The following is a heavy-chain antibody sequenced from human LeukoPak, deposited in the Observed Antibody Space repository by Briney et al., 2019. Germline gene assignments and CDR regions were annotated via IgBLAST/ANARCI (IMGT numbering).Heavy chain of an antibody. CDR1: GGSFSGYY. CDR2: INHSGST. V-gene: IGHV4-34*01. J-gene: IGHJ4*02. D-gene: IGHD2-8*01. CDR3: ARVTVGYTRPFDY. Sequence: SETLSLTCAVYGGSFSGYYWSWIRQPPGKGLEWIGEINHSGSTNYNPSLKSRVTISVDTSKNQFSLKLSSVTAADTAVYYCARVTVGYTRPFDYWGQGTLVTVSS.